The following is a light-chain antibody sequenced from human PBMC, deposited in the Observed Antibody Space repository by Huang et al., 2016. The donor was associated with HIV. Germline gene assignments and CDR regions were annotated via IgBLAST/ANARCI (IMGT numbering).Light chain of an antibody. V-gene: IGKV1-39*01. Sequence: DIQMTQSPSSLSASVGDRVTITCRASQSISSYLNWYQQKPGKDPKLLSYAASSLQSGVPSRFSGSGSGTDFTLTISSLQPEDFATYYCQQSYSSPNFGQGTKLEIK. CDR3: QQSYSSPN. J-gene: IGKJ2*01. CDR1: QSISSY. CDR2: AAS.